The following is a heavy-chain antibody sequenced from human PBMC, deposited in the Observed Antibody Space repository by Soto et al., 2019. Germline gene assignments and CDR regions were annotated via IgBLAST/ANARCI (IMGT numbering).Heavy chain of an antibody. CDR2: IYYGGST. CDR1: GGSISSSSYY. CDR3: ARQGENYYGAGSYYTFNWFDP. V-gene: IGHV4-39*01. D-gene: IGHD3-10*01. Sequence: PSETLSLTCTVSGGSISSSSYYWGWIRQPPGKGLEWIGSIYYGGSTFYNPSLKSRVTISVDRSKNQFSLKLSSVPAADTAVYYCARQGENYYGAGSYYTFNWFDPWGQGTPVTVSS. J-gene: IGHJ5*02.